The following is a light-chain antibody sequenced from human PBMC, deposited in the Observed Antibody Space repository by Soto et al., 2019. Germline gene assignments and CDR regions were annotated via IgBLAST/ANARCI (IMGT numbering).Light chain of an antibody. CDR2: EVN. V-gene: IGLV2-14*01. Sequence: QSALTQPASMSGSPGQSITISCTGTSSDVGDNDFVSWYRHHPGKAPRLVIYEVNKRPSGISNRFSGSKSGNTASLTISGLQAEDEADYYCSSYTSSSTLVFGGGTKLTVL. CDR1: SSDVGDNDF. J-gene: IGLJ2*01. CDR3: SSYTSSSTLV.